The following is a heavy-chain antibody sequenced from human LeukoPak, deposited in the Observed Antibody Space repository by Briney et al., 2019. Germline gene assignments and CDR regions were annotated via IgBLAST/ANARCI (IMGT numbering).Heavy chain of an antibody. CDR3: ARDSRRGYSGYDSDY. V-gene: IGHV3-11*04. D-gene: IGHD5-12*01. CDR1: GLTFSDYY. CDR2: ISSSGSSL. Sequence: KPGGSLRLSCAVSGLTFSDYYMSWIRQAPGKGLEWVSYISSSGSSLFYADSVKGRFTISRDNAKNSLYLQMNSLRAEDTAVYYCARDSRRGYSGYDSDYWGQGTLVTVSS. J-gene: IGHJ4*02.